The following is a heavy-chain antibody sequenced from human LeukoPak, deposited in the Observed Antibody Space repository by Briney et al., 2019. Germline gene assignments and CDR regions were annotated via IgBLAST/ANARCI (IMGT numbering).Heavy chain of an antibody. V-gene: IGHV4-39*01. CDR2: IYYSGST. J-gene: IGHJ5*02. CDR1: GASISSSSYY. CDR3: AYSSGFLRRFDR. Sequence: SETLSLTCTVSGASISSSSYYSGWIRQPPGKGLEWIGSIYYSGSTYYNPSLKSRVTISVDTSKNQFSLRPSSATAADSAVYYCAYSSGFLRRFDRWGQVTLVTVAS. D-gene: IGHD6-19*01.